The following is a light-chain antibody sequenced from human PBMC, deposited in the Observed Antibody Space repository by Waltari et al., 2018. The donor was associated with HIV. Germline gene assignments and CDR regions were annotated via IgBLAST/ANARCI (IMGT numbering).Light chain of an antibody. V-gene: IGLV1-47*01. CDR1: SSNIENDN. CDR3: VGWDSSLSAYV. CDR2: KNF. J-gene: IGLJ1*01. Sequence: QSFLTQPPSASGTPGQTVTISCSGSSSNIENDNVYWYQQLPGMTPKLLIDKNFLRPSGVPDRFAASKSGTSASLTISVLRSADEADYYCVGWDSSLSAYVFGAGTKVAVL.